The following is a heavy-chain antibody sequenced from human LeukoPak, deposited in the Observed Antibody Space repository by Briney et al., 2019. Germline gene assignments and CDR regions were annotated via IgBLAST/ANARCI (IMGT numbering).Heavy chain of an antibody. Sequence: PGGSLRLSCATSGFIFSTYNMNWVRQAPGKGLEWVSSISSSSSYIYYADSVKGRFTISRDNAKNSLYLQMNSLRAEDTAVYYCARGGAAAGPPAGNWFDPWGQGTLVTVSS. D-gene: IGHD6-13*01. CDR2: ISSSSSYI. CDR3: ARGGAAAGPPAGNWFDP. V-gene: IGHV3-21*01. CDR1: GFIFSTYN. J-gene: IGHJ5*02.